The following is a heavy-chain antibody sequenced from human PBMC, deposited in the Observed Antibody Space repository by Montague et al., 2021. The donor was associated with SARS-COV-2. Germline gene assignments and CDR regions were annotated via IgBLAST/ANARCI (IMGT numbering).Heavy chain of an antibody. Sequence: CAISGDSVSSNSATWHWLRQSPSRGLEWLGRTYYRSRWSNDYAVSLRSRIIINPDTSTNRFSLQLSSVTPEDTAVYFCARERWAVGVSFDYWGQGTLVTVSS. CDR3: ARERWAVGVSFDY. CDR2: TYYRSRWSN. D-gene: IGHD1-26*01. CDR1: GDSVSSNSAT. J-gene: IGHJ4*02. V-gene: IGHV6-1*01.